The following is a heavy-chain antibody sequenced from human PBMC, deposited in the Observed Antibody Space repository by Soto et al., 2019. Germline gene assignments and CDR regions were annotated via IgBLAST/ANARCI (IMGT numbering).Heavy chain of an antibody. J-gene: IGHJ4*02. CDR3: AKDNGNYGLGSFSH. CDR1: GFTFGSYA. CDR2: ISGTGDSS. V-gene: IGHV3-23*01. D-gene: IGHD3-10*01. Sequence: ESGGGLVQPGGSLRLSCAASGFTFGSYAMSWVRQAPGKGLEWVSLISGTGDSSEYANSVKGRFTISRDYSKTTVFLQMNSLRAEDTAVYFCAKDNGNYGLGSFSHWGQGTLVTVSS.